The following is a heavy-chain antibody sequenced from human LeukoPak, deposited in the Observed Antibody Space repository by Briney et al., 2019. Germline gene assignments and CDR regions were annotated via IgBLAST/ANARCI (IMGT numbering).Heavy chain of an antibody. CDR3: ARDLRHLDWLEAWNYYYGMDV. CDR2: IKPSSGDT. V-gene: IGHV1-2*02. J-gene: IGHJ6*02. CDR1: GYTFSGYY. D-gene: IGHD3-9*01. Sequence: AASVKVSCKASGYTFSGYYIHWVRQAPGQGLEWMGWIKPSSGDTNYAQKFQGRVTMTRDTSISTAYMELSRLRSDDTAVYYCARDLRHLDWLEAWNYYYGMDVWGQGTTVTVSS.